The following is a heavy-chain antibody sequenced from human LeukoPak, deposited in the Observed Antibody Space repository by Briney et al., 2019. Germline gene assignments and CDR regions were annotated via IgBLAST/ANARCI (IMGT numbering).Heavy chain of an antibody. Sequence: SGGSLRLSCVASGFTFTSHAMHWVRQAPGKGLEWVAVISGDGSNDFYAQSVKGRFTISRDNSKNTLYLQMDSLRAEDTAVYYCAKRPDDSSGYHYDYYGMDVWGQGTTVTVSS. CDR3: AKRPDDSSGYHYDYYGMDV. J-gene: IGHJ6*02. D-gene: IGHD3-22*01. CDR1: GFTFTSHA. V-gene: IGHV3-30*18. CDR2: ISGDGSND.